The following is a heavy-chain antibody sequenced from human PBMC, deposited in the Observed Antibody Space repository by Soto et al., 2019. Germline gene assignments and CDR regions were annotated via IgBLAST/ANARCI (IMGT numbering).Heavy chain of an antibody. D-gene: IGHD2-21*01. J-gene: IGHJ6*02. CDR1: GGSVSSGSYY. Sequence: QVQLQESGPGLVKPSETLSLTCTVSGGSVSSGSYYWSWVRQPPGKGLEWIAYIYYSGSTNDNPSLTSRVTLSVDRSKNQFSLKLNSVTAADTAVYYCARAIYYYYGMDVWGQGTTVTVSS. CDR3: ARAIYYYYGMDV. V-gene: IGHV4-61*01. CDR2: IYYSGST.